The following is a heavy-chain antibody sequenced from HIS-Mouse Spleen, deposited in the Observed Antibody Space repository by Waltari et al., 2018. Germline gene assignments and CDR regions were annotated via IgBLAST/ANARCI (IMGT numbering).Heavy chain of an antibody. J-gene: IGHJ4*02. CDR1: GGPSSSRSYY. Sequence: HLQLQESAPGLAKPSDTLSLTCTVAGGPSSSRSYYGGWIRQPPGKGLEWIGSIYYSGSTYYNPSLKSRVTISVDTSKNQFSLKLSSVTAADTAVYYCARDTDFWSGYYDYWGQGTLVTVSS. CDR3: ARDTDFWSGYYDY. V-gene: IGHV4-39*07. D-gene: IGHD3-3*01. CDR2: IYYSGST.